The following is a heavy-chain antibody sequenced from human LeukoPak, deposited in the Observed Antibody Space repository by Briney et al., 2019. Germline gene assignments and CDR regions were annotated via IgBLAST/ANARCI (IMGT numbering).Heavy chain of an antibody. CDR1: GGSISSSSYY. Sequence: SGTLSLTCTVSGGSISSSSYYWGWIRQPPGKGLEWIGSIYYSGSTYYNPSLKSRVTISVDTSKNQFSLKLSSVTAADTAVYYCARVLATAAGHWGQGTLVTVSS. CDR3: ARVLATAAGH. D-gene: IGHD4-17*01. CDR2: IYYSGST. V-gene: IGHV4-39*07. J-gene: IGHJ4*02.